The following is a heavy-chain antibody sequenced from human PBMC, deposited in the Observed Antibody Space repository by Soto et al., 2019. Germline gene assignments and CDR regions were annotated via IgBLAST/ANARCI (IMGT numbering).Heavy chain of an antibody. V-gene: IGHV4-4*07. Sequence: SETLSLTCSVSGDSLSNYHWCWIRQPAGKGLEWIGRIYPTGNTNYNPSLKSRVTMSVDTSKNQFSLKLTSMTAADTAVYYCARGYATYEYWGQGTLVTVSS. CDR1: GDSLSNYH. J-gene: IGHJ4*02. CDR2: IYPTGNT. D-gene: IGHD2-8*01. CDR3: ARGYATYEY.